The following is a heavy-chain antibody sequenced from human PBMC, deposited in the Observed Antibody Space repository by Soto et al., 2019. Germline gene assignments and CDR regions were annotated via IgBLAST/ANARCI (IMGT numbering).Heavy chain of an antibody. Sequence: QLVESGGGVVQPERSLKLSCTASNFVFSVYSLHWVRQAPGKGLEWVALISYDGGNKYYADSVKGRFTISRDNSKNTLYLQMNSLRREDTAVYYCARDNDQYDFWGGTLDSWGQGTLVTVSS. D-gene: IGHD3-3*01. V-gene: IGHV3-30-3*01. CDR3: ARDNDQYDFWGGTLDS. CDR1: NFVFSVYS. J-gene: IGHJ4*02. CDR2: ISYDGGNK.